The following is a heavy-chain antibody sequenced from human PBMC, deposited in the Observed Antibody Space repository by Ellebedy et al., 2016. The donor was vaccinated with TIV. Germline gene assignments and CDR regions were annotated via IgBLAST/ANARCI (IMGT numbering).Heavy chain of an antibody. Sequence: GESLKISCKGSGYSFTSYWISWVRQMPGKGLEWMGRIDPSDSYTNYSPSSQGHVTISADKSISTAYLQWSSLKASDTAMYYCASAGDYVGGFDYWGQGTLVTVSS. V-gene: IGHV5-10-1*01. J-gene: IGHJ4*02. CDR2: IDPSDSYT. CDR1: GYSFTSYW. D-gene: IGHD4-17*01. CDR3: ASAGDYVGGFDY.